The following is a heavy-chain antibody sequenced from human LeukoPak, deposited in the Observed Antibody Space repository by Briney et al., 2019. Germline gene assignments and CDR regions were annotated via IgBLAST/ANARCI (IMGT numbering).Heavy chain of an antibody. CDR3: AKALGN. Sequence: PGGSLRLSCAASGFTFSSYWMHWVRQAPGKGLEWVSGISWNSGSIGYADSVKGRFTISRDNAKNSLYLQMNSLRAEDTALYYCAKALGNWGQGTLVTVSS. D-gene: IGHD7-27*01. CDR1: GFTFSSYW. V-gene: IGHV3-9*01. CDR2: ISWNSGSI. J-gene: IGHJ4*02.